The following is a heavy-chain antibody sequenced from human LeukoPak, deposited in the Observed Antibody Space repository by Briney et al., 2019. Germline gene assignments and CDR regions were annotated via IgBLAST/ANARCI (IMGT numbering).Heavy chain of an antibody. CDR3: ARGRSSSVAAFDI. D-gene: IGHD6-19*01. J-gene: IGHJ3*02. CDR1: GFTFSSYG. Sequence: GGSLRLPCAASGFTFSSYGMHWVRQAPGKGLEWVAVIWNDGSNKYYADSVKGRFTISRDNSKNTLYLQMNSLRAEDTAVYYCARGRSSSVAAFDIWGQGTMVTVSS. V-gene: IGHV3-33*01. CDR2: IWNDGSNK.